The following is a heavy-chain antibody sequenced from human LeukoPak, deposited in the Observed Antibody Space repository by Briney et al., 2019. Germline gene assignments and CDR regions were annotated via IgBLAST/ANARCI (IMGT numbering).Heavy chain of an antibody. CDR2: ISGSGGST. V-gene: IGHV3-23*01. Sequence: PGGSLRLSCAASGFTFSSYGMNWVRQAPGKGLEWVSAISGSGGSTYYADSVKDRFTISRDKSKNSLYLQMNSLRDDDTAVYFCTRDRGWQQFDSWGQGTLVTVSS. CDR1: GFTFSSYG. J-gene: IGHJ4*02. CDR3: TRDRGWQQFDS. D-gene: IGHD5-24*01.